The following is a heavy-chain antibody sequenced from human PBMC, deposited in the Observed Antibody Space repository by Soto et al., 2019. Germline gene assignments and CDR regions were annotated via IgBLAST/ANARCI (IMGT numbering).Heavy chain of an antibody. V-gene: IGHV1-3*01. CDR2: INAGNGNT. Sequence: ASVKVSCKASGYTFTSYYMHWVRQAPGQKLEWMGWINAGNGNTKYSQKFQGRVTITRDTSASTAYMEVSSLRSEDTAVYYCARGASPLIDYWGQGTLVTSPQ. CDR1: GYTFTSYY. J-gene: IGHJ4*02. CDR3: ARGASPLIDY. D-gene: IGHD1-26*01.